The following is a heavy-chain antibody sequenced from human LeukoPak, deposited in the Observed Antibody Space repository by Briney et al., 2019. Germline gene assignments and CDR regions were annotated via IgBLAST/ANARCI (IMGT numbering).Heavy chain of an antibody. J-gene: IGHJ4*02. Sequence: SGGSLRLSCAASGFTFSSYSMNWVRQAPGKGLEWVSYISSSSSTIYYADSVKGRFTISRDNAKNSLYLQMNSLRAEDTAVYYCARDGRSSWSPFDYWGQGTLVTVSS. D-gene: IGHD6-13*01. CDR1: GFTFSSYS. CDR2: ISSSSSTI. V-gene: IGHV3-48*04. CDR3: ARDGRSSWSPFDY.